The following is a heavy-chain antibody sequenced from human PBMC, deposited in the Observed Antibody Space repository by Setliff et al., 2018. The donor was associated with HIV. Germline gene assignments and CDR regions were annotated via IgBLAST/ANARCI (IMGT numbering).Heavy chain of an antibody. D-gene: IGHD5-12*01. Sequence: GGSLRLSCAASGFTFSSYEMNWVRQAPGKGLEWVSYISSSGSTVYYADSAKGRFTISRDNAKNSPYLQMNSLRAEDTAVYYCARGGHGGYSGYDRLDYWGQGTQVTAPQ. CDR2: ISSSGSTV. V-gene: IGHV3-48*03. CDR1: GFTFSSYE. J-gene: IGHJ4*02. CDR3: ARGGHGGYSGYDRLDY.